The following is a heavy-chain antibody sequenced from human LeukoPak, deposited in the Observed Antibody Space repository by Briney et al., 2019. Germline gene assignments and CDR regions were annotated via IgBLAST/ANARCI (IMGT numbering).Heavy chain of an antibody. Sequence: PSETLSLTCAVYGGSFSGYYWSWIRQPPGKGLEWIGEINHSGSTNYNPSLKSRVTISVDTSKNQFSLKLSSVTAADTAVYYCARVNYYGSGSYFGRTTWNWFDPWGQGTLVTVSS. CDR2: INHSGST. CDR1: GGSFSGYY. V-gene: IGHV4-34*01. J-gene: IGHJ5*02. D-gene: IGHD3-10*01. CDR3: ARVNYYGSGSYFGRTTWNWFDP.